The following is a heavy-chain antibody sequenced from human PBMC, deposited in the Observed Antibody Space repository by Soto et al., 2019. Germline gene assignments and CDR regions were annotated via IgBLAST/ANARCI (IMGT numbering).Heavy chain of an antibody. CDR1: GFPFSDYY. CDR3: ARRRPTGYYNY. Sequence: QVQLVESGGDLVQPGGSLRLSCAASGFPFSDYYMSWIRQAPGKGLEWVSSIGSSSSYTNYADSVKGRFTISRDNAKNSPYLQMNSLRAEDTAVYYCARRRPTGYYNYWGQGTLVTVSA. J-gene: IGHJ4*02. D-gene: IGHD3-9*01. CDR2: IGSSSSYT. V-gene: IGHV3-11*05.